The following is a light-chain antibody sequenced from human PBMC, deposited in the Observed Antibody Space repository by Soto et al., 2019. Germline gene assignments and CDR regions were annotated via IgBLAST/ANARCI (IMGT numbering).Light chain of an antibody. CDR3: QQYGYSWS. J-gene: IGKJ1*01. CDR1: QSVSSSY. CDR2: GAS. Sequence: IVLTQSPGTLSLSPGERATLSCRASQSVSSSYLAWYQQKPGQAPRLLIYGASSRATGIPDRFSGSGSGTEFSLTISRLEPEDAAVYFCQQYGYSWSFGQGTKVDI. V-gene: IGKV3-20*01.